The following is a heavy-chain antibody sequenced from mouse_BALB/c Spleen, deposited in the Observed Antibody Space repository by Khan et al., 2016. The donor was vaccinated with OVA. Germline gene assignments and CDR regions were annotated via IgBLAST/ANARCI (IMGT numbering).Heavy chain of an antibody. CDR1: GYTFTNFG. CDR2: INTYTGEP. V-gene: IGHV9-3-1*01. J-gene: IGHJ4*01. CDR3: ASTPYFSDTMAY. Sequence: QIQLVQSGPELKKPGETVKISCKASGYTFTNFGMNWVKQAPGKGLEWMGWINTYTGEPTYADDFKGRLAFSLETSASTAYLQITNLKNEDTATXFGASTPYFSDTMAYWGQGTSVTVSS. D-gene: IGHD2-10*01.